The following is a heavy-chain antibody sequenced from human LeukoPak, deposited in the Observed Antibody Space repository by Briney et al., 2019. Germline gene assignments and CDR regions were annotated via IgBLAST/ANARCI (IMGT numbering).Heavy chain of an antibody. CDR1: GFTFSSYA. D-gene: IGHD3-16*02. CDR2: ISGSGGST. Sequence: GGSPRLSCAASGFTFSSYAMSWVRQAPGKGLEWISAISGSGGSTYYADSVKGRFTISRDNSKNTLYLQMNSLRAEDTAVYYCAKGVTFGGVIGFDYWGQGTLVTVSS. J-gene: IGHJ4*02. V-gene: IGHV3-23*01. CDR3: AKGVTFGGVIGFDY.